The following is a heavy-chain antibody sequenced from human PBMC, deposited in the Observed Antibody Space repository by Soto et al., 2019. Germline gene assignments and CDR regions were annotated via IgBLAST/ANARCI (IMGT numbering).Heavy chain of an antibody. CDR1: GVSIASSNYY. V-gene: IGHV4-30-4*01. J-gene: IGHJ4*02. D-gene: IGHD2-15*01. Sequence: QVHLHESGPGLVKASQTLSLTCAVSGVSIASSNYYWSWLRQPPGKGLEWVGYIFYSGGAYYNPSPKRRIVMSIDASKSQFSLNLNSTTAADTAIYFCGSQLMEARSGHVDYDYWGQGILVTVSS. CDR3: GSQLMEARSGHVDYDY. CDR2: IFYSGGA.